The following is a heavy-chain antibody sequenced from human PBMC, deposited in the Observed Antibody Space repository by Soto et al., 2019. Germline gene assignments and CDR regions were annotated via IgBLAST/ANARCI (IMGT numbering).Heavy chain of an antibody. J-gene: IGHJ6*02. CDR1: GGTFSSYA. CDR2: IIPIFGTA. D-gene: IGHD3-3*01. Sequence: SVKVSCKASGGTFSSYAISWVREAPGQGLEWMGGIIPIFGTANYAQKFQGRVTITADKSTSTAYMELSSLRPEDTAVYYCARAVKRITIFGVAASGMDVWGQGTTVTVYS. CDR3: ARAVKRITIFGVAASGMDV. V-gene: IGHV1-69*06.